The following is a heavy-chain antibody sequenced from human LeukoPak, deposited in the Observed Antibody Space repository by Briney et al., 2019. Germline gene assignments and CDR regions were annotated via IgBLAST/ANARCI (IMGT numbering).Heavy chain of an antibody. D-gene: IGHD3-10*01. CDR2: ISSSSSYI. CDR1: GFTFSSYS. Sequence: GGSLRLSCAASGFTFSSYSMNWVRQAPGKGLEWVSSISSSSSYIYYADSVKGRFTISRDNAKNSLYLQMNSLRAEDTAVYYCAREGTLSPPFDYWGQGTLVTVSS. J-gene: IGHJ4*02. V-gene: IGHV3-21*01. CDR3: AREGTLSPPFDY.